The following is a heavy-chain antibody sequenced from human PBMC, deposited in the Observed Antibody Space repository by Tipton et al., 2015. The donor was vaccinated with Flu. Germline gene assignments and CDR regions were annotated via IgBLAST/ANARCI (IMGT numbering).Heavy chain of an antibody. D-gene: IGHD6-13*01. CDR2: IYYSGST. CDR1: GGSISSSSYY. J-gene: IGHJ3*02. Sequence: TLSLTCTVSGGSISSSSYYWGWIRQPPGKGLEWIGSIYYSGSTYYNPSLKSRVTISVDTSKNQFSLKLSSVTAADTAVYYCARPYSSSWYGWYAFDIWGQGTMVTVSS. CDR3: ARPYSSSWYGWYAFDI. V-gene: IGHV4-39*07.